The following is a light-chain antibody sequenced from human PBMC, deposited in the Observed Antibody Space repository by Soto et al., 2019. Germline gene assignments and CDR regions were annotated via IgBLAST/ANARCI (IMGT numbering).Light chain of an antibody. CDR3: QQYGAKPYT. CDR2: GAS. CDR1: QSVSSNY. Sequence: DIVLTQSPGTLSLSPGERATLSCRASQSVSSNYIAWYQMKPGHAPRLLVYGASTRATRVPDRFSGSGSGTDFTLTITRLEPEDFAVYYCQQYGAKPYTFGQGTNLEI. J-gene: IGKJ2*01. V-gene: IGKV3-20*01.